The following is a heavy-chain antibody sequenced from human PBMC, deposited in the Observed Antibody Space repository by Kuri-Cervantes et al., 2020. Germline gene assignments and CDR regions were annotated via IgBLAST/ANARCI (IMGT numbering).Heavy chain of an antibody. Sequence: ASVKVSCKVPDNTLTELSMHWVRQAPGRGLEWMGTFDPEDGEAIYAQKFQGRVTMTEDTSTDTAYMELSSLRSEDTAVYYCARGRHGSGSYYPYYYYYYMDVWGKGTTVTVSS. CDR3: ARGRHGSGSYYPYYYYYYMDV. CDR1: DNTLTELS. CDR2: FDPEDGEA. V-gene: IGHV1-24*01. J-gene: IGHJ6*03. D-gene: IGHD3-10*01.